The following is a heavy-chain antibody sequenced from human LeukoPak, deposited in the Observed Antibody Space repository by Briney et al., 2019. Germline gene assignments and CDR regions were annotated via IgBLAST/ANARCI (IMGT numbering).Heavy chain of an antibody. Sequence: SETLSLTCIVSGGSISSIPYYWGWIRQPPGKGLEWIGSIYYSGSTYYNPSLQSRFTMSVDTSKNQFSLKLSSVTAADTAVYYCARLRSTQLALDYWGQGTLVTVSS. J-gene: IGHJ4*02. CDR3: ARLRSTQLALDY. D-gene: IGHD6-13*01. CDR1: GGSISSIPYY. V-gene: IGHV4-39*01. CDR2: IYYSGST.